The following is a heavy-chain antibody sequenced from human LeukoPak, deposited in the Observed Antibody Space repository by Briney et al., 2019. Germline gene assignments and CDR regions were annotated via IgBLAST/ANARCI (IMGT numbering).Heavy chain of an antibody. J-gene: IGHJ4*02. D-gene: IGHD3-10*01. Sequence: GGSLRLSCAASGFTFSSYGMHWVRQAPGKGLEWVAVISYDGSNKYYADSVKGRFTISRDNSKNTLYLQMNSLRAEDTAVYYCASYYYGSGSYYPLDYWGQGTLVTVSS. CDR1: GFTFSSYG. CDR3: ASYYYGSGSYYPLDY. V-gene: IGHV3-30*03. CDR2: ISYDGSNK.